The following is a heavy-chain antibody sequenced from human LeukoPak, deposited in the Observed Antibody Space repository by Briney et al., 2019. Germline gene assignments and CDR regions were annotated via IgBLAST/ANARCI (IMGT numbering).Heavy chain of an antibody. CDR2: IWYDGSNK. CDR1: GFTFSSYA. CDR3: ARVWELSFDN. V-gene: IGHV3-33*01. Sequence: PGRSLRLSCAASGFTFSSYAMHWVRQAPGKGLEWVAVIWYDGSNKYYADSVRGRFTISRDNSKNTVYLQMNSLSAEDTAVYYCARVWELSFDNWGQGTLVTVSS. D-gene: IGHD1-26*01. J-gene: IGHJ4*02.